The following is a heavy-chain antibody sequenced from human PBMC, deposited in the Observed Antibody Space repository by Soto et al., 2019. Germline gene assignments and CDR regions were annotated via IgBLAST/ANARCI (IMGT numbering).Heavy chain of an antibody. CDR1: GYTFTSYD. Sequence: ASVKVSCKASGYTFTSYDINWVRQATGQGLEWMGWMNPNSGNTGYAQKFQGRVTMTRNTSISTAYMELSSLRSEDTAVYYCARGSPTIFGVVIIGHHYYGMYVWGQGTTVTVSS. CDR2: MNPNSGNT. V-gene: IGHV1-8*01. J-gene: IGHJ6*02. D-gene: IGHD3-3*01. CDR3: ARGSPTIFGVVIIGHHYYGMYV.